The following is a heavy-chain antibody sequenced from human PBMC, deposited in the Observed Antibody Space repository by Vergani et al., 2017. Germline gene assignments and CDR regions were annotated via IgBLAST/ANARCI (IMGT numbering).Heavy chain of an antibody. D-gene: IGHD3-16*01. CDR2: IIPILGIA. V-gene: IGHV1-69*04. J-gene: IGHJ3*02. CDR3: ARDVPEEGEAFDI. CDR1: GGTFSSYA. Sequence: QVQLVQSGAEVKKPGSSVKVSCKASGGTFSSYAISWVRQAPGQGLEWMGRIIPILGIANYAQKFQGRVTITADKSTSTAYMELSSLRSEDTAVYYCARDVPEEGEAFDIWGQGTMVTVSS.